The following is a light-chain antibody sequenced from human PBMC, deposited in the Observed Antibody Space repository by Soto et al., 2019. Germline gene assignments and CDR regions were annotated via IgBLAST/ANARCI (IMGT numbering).Light chain of an antibody. CDR2: AAS. V-gene: IGKV1-9*01. Sequence: IQLTQSPSSLSASVGDSVTITCRASQDIAIYLAWYQQKPGEATKLLIYAASTLYGGVPSRFSGSGSGTDFALTITSLQADEFATYYCQQTYTTPITVGQGTRLEIK. CDR3: QQTYTTPIT. CDR1: QDIAIY. J-gene: IGKJ5*01.